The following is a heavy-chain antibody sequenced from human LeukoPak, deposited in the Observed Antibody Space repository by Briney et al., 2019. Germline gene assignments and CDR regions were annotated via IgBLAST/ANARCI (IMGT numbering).Heavy chain of an antibody. CDR3: ARTVGWFDP. CDR1: GFTFSSYS. Sequence: GGSLRLSCAGSGFTFSSYSMTWVRQAPGKGLEWVSSISSSSSYIYYADSVKGRFTISRDHAKNSLSLQMNSLRAEDTAVYYCARTVGWFDPWGQGTLVTVSS. V-gene: IGHV3-21*01. J-gene: IGHJ5*02. CDR2: ISSSSSYI.